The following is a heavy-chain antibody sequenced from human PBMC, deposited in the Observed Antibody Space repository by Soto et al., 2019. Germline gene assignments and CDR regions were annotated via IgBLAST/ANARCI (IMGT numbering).Heavy chain of an antibody. CDR1: GFTFSSYG. CDR2: IWYDGSNK. V-gene: IGHV3-33*01. J-gene: IGHJ3*02. Sequence: QVQLVESGGGVVQPGRSLRLYCAPSGFTFSSYGMHWARQAPGKGLEWVAVIWYDGSNKVYADSVKGRFTISRDNSKNTLYLQMNSLRAEDTAVYYCARDLSGDYGALDTWGQGTMVTVSS. D-gene: IGHD4-17*01. CDR3: ARDLSGDYGALDT.